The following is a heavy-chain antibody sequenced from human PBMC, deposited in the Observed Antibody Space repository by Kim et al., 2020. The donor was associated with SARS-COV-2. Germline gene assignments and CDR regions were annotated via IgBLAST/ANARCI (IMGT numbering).Heavy chain of an antibody. J-gene: IGHJ6*01. Sequence: SETLSLTCTVSGGSIRSSTHYWGWIRQPPGKGLEWIGSINYGGTTYYNPSLKSRVTISVDTSKNQFSLKVSSVTAADAAIYYCARHEDLDYYGLDVWGQGTTVTVSS. CDR1: GGSIRSSTHY. CDR3: ARHEDLDYYGLDV. CDR2: INYGGTT. V-gene: IGHV4-39*01. D-gene: IGHD2-15*01.